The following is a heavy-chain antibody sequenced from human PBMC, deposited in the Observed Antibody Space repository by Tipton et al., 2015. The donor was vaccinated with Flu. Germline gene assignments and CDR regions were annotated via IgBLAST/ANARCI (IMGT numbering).Heavy chain of an antibody. J-gene: IGHJ6*02. CDR2: INHSGST. CDR3: ARDRKEILTGSPRYYYGMDV. D-gene: IGHD3-9*01. Sequence: LSLTCAVYGGSFSGYYWSWIRQPPGKGLEWIGEINHSGSTNYNPSLKSRVTISVDTSKNQFSLKLSSVTAADTAVYYCARDRKEILTGSPRYYYGMDVWGQGTTVTVSS. CDR1: GGSFSGYY. V-gene: IGHV4-34*01.